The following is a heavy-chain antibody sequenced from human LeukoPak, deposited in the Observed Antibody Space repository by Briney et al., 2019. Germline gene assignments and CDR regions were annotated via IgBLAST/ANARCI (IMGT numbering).Heavy chain of an antibody. CDR1: GYTFTSYG. D-gene: IGHD6-13*01. Sequence: ASVKVSCKASGYTFTSYGISWVRQAPGQGLEWMGWISAYNGNTNYAQKLQGRVTMTTDTSTSTAYMELRSLRSDDTAVYYCARDPNIAAAGTGGSFDYWGQGTLVTVSS. CDR3: ARDPNIAAAGTGGSFDY. V-gene: IGHV1-18*01. CDR2: ISAYNGNT. J-gene: IGHJ4*02.